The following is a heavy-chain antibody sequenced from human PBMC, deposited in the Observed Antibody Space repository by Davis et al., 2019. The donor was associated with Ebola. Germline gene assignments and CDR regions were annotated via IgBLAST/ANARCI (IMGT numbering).Heavy chain of an antibody. Sequence: PGGSLRLSCAASGFTVSSNYMSWVRQAPGKGLEWVANIKQDGSEKYYVDSVKGRFTISRDNAKNSLYLQMNSLRAEDTAVYYCASSSIAARPGYYYGMDVWGQGTTVTVSS. J-gene: IGHJ6*02. D-gene: IGHD6-6*01. CDR1: GFTVSSNY. CDR3: ASSSIAARPGYYYGMDV. V-gene: IGHV3-7*01. CDR2: IKQDGSEK.